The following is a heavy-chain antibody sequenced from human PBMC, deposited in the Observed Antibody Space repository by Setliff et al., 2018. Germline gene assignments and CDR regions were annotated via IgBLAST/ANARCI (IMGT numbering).Heavy chain of an antibody. CDR2: FRTGGAT. V-gene: IGHV4-61*09. Sequence: PSETLSLTCRVSGGSISSGGFYWSWIRQSAGRGLEWIGHFRTGGATDYNLSLKSRVTISLDSSKNQFSLRLSSVTAADAAVYFCARESATIGEFPLYYFDKWGQGIPVTVSS. J-gene: IGHJ4*02. CDR1: GGSISSGGFY. D-gene: IGHD3-10*01. CDR3: ARESATIGEFPLYYFDK.